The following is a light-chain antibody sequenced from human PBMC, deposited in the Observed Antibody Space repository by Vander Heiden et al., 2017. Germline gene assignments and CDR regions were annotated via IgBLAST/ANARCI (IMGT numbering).Light chain of an antibody. CDR2: STS. CDR3: QPYYSSTVV. CDR1: TGAVTSGYY. Sequence: QTVVTQEPSLTVSPGGTVTLTCASSTGAVTSGYYPNWFQQKPGQAPRVVMYSTSNKPSWTPARFSGSLPGGTATLTLSGVQAEDEAEYYCQPYYSSTVVFGGGTKLTVL. V-gene: IGLV7-43*01. J-gene: IGLJ2*01.